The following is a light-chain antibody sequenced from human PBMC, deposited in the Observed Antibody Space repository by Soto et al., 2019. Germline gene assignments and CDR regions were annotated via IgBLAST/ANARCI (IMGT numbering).Light chain of an antibody. V-gene: IGLV1-40*01. Sequence: QPVLPQPPSMSGAPGQRVTISCTGSSSNIGAGYDVHWYQQLPGTAPKLLIYGNSKRPSGVPDRFSGSKSGTSASLAITGLQAEDEADYYCQSYDSSLSALFGGGTKVTVL. CDR3: QSYDSSLSAL. J-gene: IGLJ3*02. CDR2: GNS. CDR1: SSNIGAGYD.